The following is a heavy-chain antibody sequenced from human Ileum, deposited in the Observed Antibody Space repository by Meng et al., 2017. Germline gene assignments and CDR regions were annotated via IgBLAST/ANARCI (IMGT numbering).Heavy chain of an antibody. CDR2: IHHSGRT. D-gene: IGHD1-26*01. CDR1: GGSFNDYY. CDR3: VRGPARETHDFDY. Sequence: QVHLHQWGAGLLKPSETLSLTCAVFGGSFNDYYWSWVRQSPGKGLEWIGQIHHSGRTNYKSSLERRVTISVDTSKSQFSLKLTSVTAADTAMYYCVRGPARETHDFDYWGQGALVTVSS. V-gene: IGHV4-34*01. J-gene: IGHJ4*02.